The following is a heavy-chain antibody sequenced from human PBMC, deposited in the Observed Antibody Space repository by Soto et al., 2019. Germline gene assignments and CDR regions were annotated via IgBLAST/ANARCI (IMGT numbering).Heavy chain of an antibody. CDR1: GDPLSYGGYY. Sequence: QVHLQESGPGLVEPSQTLSLVCSVSGDPLSYGGYYWSWVRQSPGKALEWFGFVSHTGATYYHPSLESRVTMAVDMSTNEFSLKLTSATAADTATYYCAREGHSSWEGLDPWCQGILVTVSS. V-gene: IGHV4-31*03. J-gene: IGHJ5*02. D-gene: IGHD1-26*01. CDR3: AREGHSSWEGLDP. CDR2: VSHTGAT.